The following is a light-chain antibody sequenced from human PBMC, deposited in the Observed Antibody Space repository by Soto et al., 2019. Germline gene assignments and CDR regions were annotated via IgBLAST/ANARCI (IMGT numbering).Light chain of an antibody. CDR2: GAS. CDR3: QQYNDWPLT. J-gene: IGKJ4*01. CDR1: QNINTY. Sequence: EIVMTQSPATLSVSPGETATLSCRAGQNINTYLAWYQQKPGQAPRLLVYGASTRATGIPARFSGSGSATEFTFTISSPQSEDLAVYYCQQYNDWPLTFGEGTKVEIK. V-gene: IGKV3-15*01.